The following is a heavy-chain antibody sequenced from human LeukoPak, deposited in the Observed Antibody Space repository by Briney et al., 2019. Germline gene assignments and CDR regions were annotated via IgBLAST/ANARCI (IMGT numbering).Heavy chain of an antibody. Sequence: GGSLRLSCAASGFTFSSYAMSWVRQAPGKGLEWVSAISGSGGSTYYADSVKGRFTISRDSSKNTLYLQMNSLRAEDTAVYYCAKGPPGGYCSSTSCWDWGQGALVTVSS. CDR3: AKGPPGGYCSSTSCWD. D-gene: IGHD2-2*01. CDR1: GFTFSSYA. J-gene: IGHJ4*02. V-gene: IGHV3-23*01. CDR2: ISGSGGST.